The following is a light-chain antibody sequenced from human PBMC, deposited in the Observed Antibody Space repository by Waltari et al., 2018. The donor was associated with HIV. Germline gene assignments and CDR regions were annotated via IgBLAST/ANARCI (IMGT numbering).Light chain of an antibody. J-gene: IGKJ2*01. CDR3: QQYNNWPYT. Sequence: EIVMTQSPATLSVSPGERVTLSCSASQSVNTNLAWYQQKRGQPPRLLIYGASTRATGIPARFSGSGSGTEFTLTISSLQSGDFAVYFCQQYNNWPYTFGQGTKLEI. CDR2: GAS. CDR1: QSVNTN. V-gene: IGKV3-15*01.